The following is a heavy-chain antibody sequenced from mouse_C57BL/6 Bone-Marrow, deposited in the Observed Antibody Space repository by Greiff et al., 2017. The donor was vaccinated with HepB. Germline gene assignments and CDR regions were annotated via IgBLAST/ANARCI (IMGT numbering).Heavy chain of an antibody. CDR3: ARPSSSWYFDV. CDR2: ISSGSSTI. D-gene: IGHD1-1*01. J-gene: IGHJ1*03. V-gene: IGHV5-17*01. CDR1: GFTFSDYG. Sequence: EVKLVESGGGLVKPGGSLKLSCAASGFTFSDYGMHWVRQAPEKGLEWVAYISSGSSTIYYADTVKGRVTISRDNAKNTLFLQMTSLGSEDTAMYYCARPSSSWYFDVWGTGTTVTVSS.